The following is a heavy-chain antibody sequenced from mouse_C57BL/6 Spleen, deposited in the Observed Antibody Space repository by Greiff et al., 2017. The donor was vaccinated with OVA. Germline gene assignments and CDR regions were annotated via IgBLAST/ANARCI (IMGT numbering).Heavy chain of an antibody. CDR1: GYSITSGYD. J-gene: IGHJ4*01. CDR3: ARGNYGSENAMDY. D-gene: IGHD1-1*01. V-gene: IGHV3-1*01. CDR2: ISYSGST. Sequence: EVKLQESGPGMVKPSQSLSLTCTVTGYSITSGYDWHWIRHFPGNKLEWMGYISYSGSTNYNPSLNSRISITHDTSKNHFFLKLNSVTTEDTATYYCARGNYGSENAMDYWGQGTSVTVSS.